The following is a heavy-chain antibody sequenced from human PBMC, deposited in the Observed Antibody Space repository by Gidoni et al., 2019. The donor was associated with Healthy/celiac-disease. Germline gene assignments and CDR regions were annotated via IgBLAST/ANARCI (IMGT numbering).Heavy chain of an antibody. J-gene: IGHJ4*02. Sequence: QVQLVESGGGVVQPGRSLRLSCAASGFTFSSYGMHWVRQAPGKGLEWVAVIWYDGSNKYYADSVKGRFTISRDNSKNTLYLQMNSLRAEDTAVYYCAREKVIGFGELLADYWGQGTLVTVSS. D-gene: IGHD3-10*01. V-gene: IGHV3-33*08. CDR1: GFTFSSYG. CDR2: IWYDGSNK. CDR3: AREKVIGFGELLADY.